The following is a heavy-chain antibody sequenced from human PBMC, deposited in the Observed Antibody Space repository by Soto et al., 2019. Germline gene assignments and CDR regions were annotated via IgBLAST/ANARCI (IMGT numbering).Heavy chain of an antibody. J-gene: IGHJ5*02. Sequence: SGPTPVNPTPTLTLICTFSGFSLTTNGVGVGWIRQPPGNARVWLALIYWNDDKRYDLSLKSRLTIAMDTSKCHVILTMTNLDPVDTATFYCARLCAIVPRFFDPLGQGTVVTVSS. V-gene: IGHV2-5*01. D-gene: IGHD1-26*01. CDR1: GFSLTTNGVG. CDR2: IYWNDDK. CDR3: ARLCAIVPRFFDP.